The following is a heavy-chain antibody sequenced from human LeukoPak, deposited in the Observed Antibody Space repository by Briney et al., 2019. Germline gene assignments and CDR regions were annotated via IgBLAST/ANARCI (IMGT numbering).Heavy chain of an antibody. Sequence: SVKVSCKASGYTFTTYDINWVRQATGQGLEWMGWMNPNSGNTGYAQKFQGRVTMTRDTSISTAYMELSSLRSGDTAVYYCTRGRPSSFDYWGQGTLVTVSS. CDR1: GYTFTTYD. J-gene: IGHJ4*02. V-gene: IGHV1-8*01. CDR3: TRGRPSSFDY. CDR2: MNPNSGNT.